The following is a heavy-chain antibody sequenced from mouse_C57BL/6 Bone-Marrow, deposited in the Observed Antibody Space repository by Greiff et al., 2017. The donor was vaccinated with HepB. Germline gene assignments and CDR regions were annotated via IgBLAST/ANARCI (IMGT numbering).Heavy chain of an antibody. Sequence: EVKLEESGGGLVQPGGSMKLSCFASGITFSNYWMNWVRQSPDKELEWVAHIRLISDNYATHYEESVKGRFTISRYVSKSSVYLQMNNLRSEDTCIYYCPVQGSYYFDYWGQGTTLTVSS. CDR2: IRLISDNYAT. CDR1: GITFSNYW. CDR3: PVQGSYYFDY. V-gene: IGHV6-3*01. J-gene: IGHJ2*01.